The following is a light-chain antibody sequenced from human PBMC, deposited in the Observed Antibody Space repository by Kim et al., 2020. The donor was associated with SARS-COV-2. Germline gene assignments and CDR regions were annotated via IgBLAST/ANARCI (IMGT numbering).Light chain of an antibody. CDR1: QSVSNF. V-gene: IGKV3-11*01. Sequence: FPPRDTATLSCRASQSVSNFLAWYQQKPGQAPRLLIYDASNRAPGIPARFSASGSGTDFTLTISSLEPEDFAVYYCQQRTNWPPFTFGQGTKLEI. J-gene: IGKJ2*01. CDR3: QQRTNWPPFT. CDR2: DAS.